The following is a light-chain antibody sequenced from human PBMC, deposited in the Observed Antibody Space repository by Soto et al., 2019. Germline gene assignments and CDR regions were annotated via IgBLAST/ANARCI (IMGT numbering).Light chain of an antibody. CDR1: QSFSTSY. CDR3: QQYGGSPFT. V-gene: IGKV3-20*01. CDR2: NTF. J-gene: IGKJ3*01. Sequence: EIVLTQSPGTLSLSPGDRATLSCRASQSFSTSYLAWYQHKPGQAPRLLIYNTFTRATGIPDRFSGSGSGTDFTLTISRLEPEDFSVYYCQQYGGSPFTFGPGTKVDIK.